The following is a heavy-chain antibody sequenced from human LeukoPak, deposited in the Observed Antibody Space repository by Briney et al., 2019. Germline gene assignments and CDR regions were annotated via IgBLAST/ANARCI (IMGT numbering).Heavy chain of an antibody. V-gene: IGHV4-30-2*01. Sequence: SETLSLTCAVSGGSISSGGYSWSWTRQPPGKGLEWIGYIYHSGSTYYNPSLKSRVTISVDRSKNQFSLKLSSVTAADTAVYYCARAPYSSSWYDYWGQGTLVTVSS. D-gene: IGHD6-13*01. J-gene: IGHJ4*02. CDR3: ARAPYSSSWYDY. CDR1: GGSISSGGYS. CDR2: IYHSGST.